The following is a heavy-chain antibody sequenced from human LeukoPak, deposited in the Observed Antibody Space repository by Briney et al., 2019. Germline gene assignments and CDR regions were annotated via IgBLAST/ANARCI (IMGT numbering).Heavy chain of an antibody. CDR3: ARVDQRDAYNLNYFDY. CDR1: GFTFSSYT. J-gene: IGHJ4*02. CDR2: ISSSSSYI. Sequence: GGSLRLSCAASGFTFSSYTMNWVRQAPGKGLEWVSSISSSSSYIYYADSVKGRFTISRDNAKNSLYLQVNSLRVEDTAVYYCARVDQRDAYNLNYFDYWGQGTLVTVSS. D-gene: IGHD5-24*01. V-gene: IGHV3-21*01.